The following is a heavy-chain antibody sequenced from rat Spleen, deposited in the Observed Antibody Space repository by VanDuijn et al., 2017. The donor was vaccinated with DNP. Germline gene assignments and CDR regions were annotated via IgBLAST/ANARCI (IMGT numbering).Heavy chain of an antibody. Sequence: EVKLVESGGGLVQPGRSLKLSCAASGFNFNDYWMGWVRQAPGKGLEWIGEINQDSSRINYSPSLKDKFTISRDNAQNTLYLQMSKLGSEDTAIYYCAKGPNYGGDSDYFDYWGQGVMVTVSS. CDR1: GFNFNDYW. V-gene: IGHV4-2*01. CDR3: AKGPNYGGDSDYFDY. D-gene: IGHD1-11*01. J-gene: IGHJ2*01. CDR2: INQDSSRI.